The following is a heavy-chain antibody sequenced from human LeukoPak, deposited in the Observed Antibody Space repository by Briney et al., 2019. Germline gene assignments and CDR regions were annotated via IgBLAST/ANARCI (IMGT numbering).Heavy chain of an antibody. V-gene: IGHV4-38-2*02. D-gene: IGHD3-16*02. Sequence: SETLSLTCTVSGYSISSGYYWGWIRQPPGKGLEWIGSIFHSGSAYYNPSLKSRVTISVDTSKNQFSLKLSSVTAADTAVYYCARDIAPYYFDYWGQGTLVTVSS. J-gene: IGHJ4*02. CDR3: ARDIAPYYFDY. CDR2: IFHSGSA. CDR1: GYSISSGYY.